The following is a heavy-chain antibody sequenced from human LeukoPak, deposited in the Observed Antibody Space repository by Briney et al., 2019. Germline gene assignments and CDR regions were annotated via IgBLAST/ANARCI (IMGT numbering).Heavy chain of an antibody. CDR2: IIPIFGTA. V-gene: IGHV1-69*05. CDR3: ASFSYCTNGVCYYGTVY. J-gene: IGHJ4*02. Sequence: SVKVSCKASGGTFSSYAISWVRQAPGQGLEWMGGIIPIFGTANYAQKCQGRVTITTDESTSTAYMELSSLRSEDTAVYYCASFSYCTNGVCYYGTVYWGQGTLVTVSS. CDR1: GGTFSSYA. D-gene: IGHD2-8*01.